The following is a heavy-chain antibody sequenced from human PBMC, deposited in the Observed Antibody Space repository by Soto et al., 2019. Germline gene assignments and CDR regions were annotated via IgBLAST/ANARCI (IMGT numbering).Heavy chain of an antibody. D-gene: IGHD3-10*01. CDR1: GFTFSSYS. Sequence: GGSLRLSCAASGFTFSSYSMNWVRQAPGKGLEWLSYISTSSSTIYYADSVKGRFTISRDDAKNSLSLRMNSLRDEETAVYYCARERELGYYYYGMNVWGQGTTVTVSS. J-gene: IGHJ6*02. V-gene: IGHV3-48*02. CDR2: ISTSSSTI. CDR3: ARERELGYYYYGMNV.